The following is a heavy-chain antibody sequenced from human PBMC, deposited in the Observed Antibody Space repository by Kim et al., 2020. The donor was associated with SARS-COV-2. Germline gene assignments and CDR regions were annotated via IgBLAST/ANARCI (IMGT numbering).Heavy chain of an antibody. V-gene: IGHV4-59*13. CDR3: ARVSSIAARFYYLEGYYFDY. J-gene: IGHJ4*02. CDR2: IYYSGST. Sequence: SETLSLTCTVSGGSISSYYWSWIRQPPGKGLEWIGYIYYSGSTNYNPSLKSRVTISVDTSKNQFSLKLSSVTAADTAVYYCARVSSIAARFYYLEGYYFDYWGQGTLVTVSS. CDR1: GGSISSYY. D-gene: IGHD6-6*01.